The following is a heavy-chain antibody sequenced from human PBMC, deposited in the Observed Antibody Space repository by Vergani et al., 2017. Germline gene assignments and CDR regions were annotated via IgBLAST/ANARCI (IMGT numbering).Heavy chain of an antibody. CDR3: ARGRYYYGSGSYRGYFDY. CDR2: IYYSGST. D-gene: IGHD3-10*01. Sequence: QVQLQESGPGLVKPSQPLSLTCTVSGGSISSGGYYWSWIRQHPGKGLEWIGYIYYSGSTNYNPSLKSRVTISVDTSKNQFSLKLSSVTAADTAVYYCARGRYYYGSGSYRGYFDYWGQGTLVTVSS. V-gene: IGHV4-31*03. J-gene: IGHJ4*02. CDR1: GGSISSGGYY.